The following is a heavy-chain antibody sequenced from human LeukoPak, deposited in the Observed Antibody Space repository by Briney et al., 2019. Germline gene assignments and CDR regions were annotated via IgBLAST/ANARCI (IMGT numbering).Heavy chain of an antibody. J-gene: IGHJ6*02. CDR3: ARGFGELSHYYYYGMDV. D-gene: IGHD3-10*01. CDR2: ISGSGGST. Sequence: GGSLRLSCAASGFTFSSYAMSWVRQAPGKGLEWVSAISGSGGSTYYADSVKGRFTISRDNSKNTLYLQMNSLRAEDTAVYYCARGFGELSHYYYYGMDVWGQGTTVTVSS. CDR1: GFTFSSYA. V-gene: IGHV3-23*01.